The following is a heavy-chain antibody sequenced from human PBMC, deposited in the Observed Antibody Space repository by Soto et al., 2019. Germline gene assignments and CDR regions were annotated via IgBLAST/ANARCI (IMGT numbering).Heavy chain of an antibody. V-gene: IGHV3-11*05. CDR1: GFTFSDYY. Sequence: QVQLVESGGGLVKPGGSLRLSCAVSGFTFSDYYMTWIRQAPGKGLEWVSYISSSTSHTNYVDSVKGRFTISRDNAKNSLFLPMNSLRAEDTAVYYCARGRGAAADYFDFWGQGTLVTVSS. J-gene: IGHJ4*02. D-gene: IGHD6-13*01. CDR3: ARGRGAAADYFDF. CDR2: ISSSTSHT.